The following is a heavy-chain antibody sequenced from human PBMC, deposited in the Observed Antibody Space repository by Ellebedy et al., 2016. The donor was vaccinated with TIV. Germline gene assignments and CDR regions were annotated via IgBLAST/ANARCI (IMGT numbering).Heavy chain of an antibody. J-gene: IGHJ6*02. V-gene: IGHV5-51*01. CDR1: GYRFTTTW. D-gene: IGHD2-15*01. CDR2: VYPGASEL. CDR3: ARLGYCSGGSCYGMDV. Sequence: GESLKISXKGSGYRFTTTWIAWVRQMPGTGLEFMGIVYPGASELIYSPSFQGQVTISADKSISTAYLQWSSLKASDTAMYYCARLGYCSGGSCYGMDVWGQGTTVTVSS.